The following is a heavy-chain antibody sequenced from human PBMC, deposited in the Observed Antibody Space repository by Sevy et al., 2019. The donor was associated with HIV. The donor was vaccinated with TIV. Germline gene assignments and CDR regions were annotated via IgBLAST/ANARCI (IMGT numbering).Heavy chain of an antibody. CDR3: VRRGVDAYNVYFDL. D-gene: IGHD3-10*01. Sequence: GGSLRLSCTASGYTFPAFSFNWVRQAPGKGLEWLSYICTGTDHIYYADSAKGRFTISRDDATNSVYLEMKSLRDQDTALYYCVRRGVDAYNVYFDLWGQGTLVTVSS. CDR1: GYTFPAFS. V-gene: IGHV3-21*05. CDR2: ICTGTDHI. J-gene: IGHJ4*02.